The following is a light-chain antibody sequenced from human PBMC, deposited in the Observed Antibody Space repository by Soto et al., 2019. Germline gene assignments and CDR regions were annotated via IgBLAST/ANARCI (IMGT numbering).Light chain of an antibody. CDR1: QSVSSS. J-gene: IGKJ2*01. Sequence: EIVMTQSPATLSVSPGERATLSCRASQSVSSSLAWYQQKPGQAPRLLIYGASTRATGIPARFSGSGSGTEFTLTISSLQSEDFAVYYCQQDNKWPPWTFGQGTKLEIK. CDR3: QQDNKWPPWT. V-gene: IGKV3-15*01. CDR2: GAS.